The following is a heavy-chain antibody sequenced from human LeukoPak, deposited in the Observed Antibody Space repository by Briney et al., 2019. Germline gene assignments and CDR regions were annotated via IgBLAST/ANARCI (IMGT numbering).Heavy chain of an antibody. D-gene: IGHD5-12*01. J-gene: IGHJ4*02. CDR3: AKVSSGYDYGY. V-gene: IGHV3-23*01. Sequence: PGGSLRLSCAASGFTFSNYNMNWVRQAPGKGLEWVSAISGSGGSTYYADSVKGRFTISRDNSKNTLYLQMNSLRAEDTAVYYCAKVSSGYDYGYWGQGTLVTVSS. CDR1: GFTFSNYN. CDR2: ISGSGGST.